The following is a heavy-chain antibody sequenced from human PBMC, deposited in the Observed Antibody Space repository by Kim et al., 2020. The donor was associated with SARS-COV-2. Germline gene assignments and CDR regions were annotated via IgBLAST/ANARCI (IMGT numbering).Heavy chain of an antibody. Sequence: GGSLRLSCAASGFTFSSYAMSWVRQAPGKGLEWVSAISGSGGSTYYADSVKGRFTISRDNSKNTLYLQMNSLRAEDTAVYYCAKDNPLEGYDSSGYFDYWGQGTLVTVSS. CDR1: GFTFSSYA. J-gene: IGHJ4*02. V-gene: IGHV3-23*01. D-gene: IGHD3-22*01. CDR2: ISGSGGST. CDR3: AKDNPLEGYDSSGYFDY.